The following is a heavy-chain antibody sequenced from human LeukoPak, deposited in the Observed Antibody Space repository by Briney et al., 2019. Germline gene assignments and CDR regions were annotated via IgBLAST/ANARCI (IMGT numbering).Heavy chain of an antibody. V-gene: IGHV4-59*01. CDR2: IYYSGST. D-gene: IGHD3-22*01. J-gene: IGHJ4*02. CDR1: GGSISSYY. CDR3: ARVDYYDSSGYFIN. Sequence: PSETLSLTCTVSGGSISSYYWSWIRQPPGKGLEWIGYIYYSGSTNYNPSLKSRVTISVDTSKNQFSLKLSSVTAADTAVYYCARVDYYDSSGYFINWGQGTLVTVSS.